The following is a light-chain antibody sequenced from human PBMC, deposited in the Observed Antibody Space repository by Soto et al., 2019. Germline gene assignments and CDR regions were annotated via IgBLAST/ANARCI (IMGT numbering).Light chain of an antibody. V-gene: IGKV3-11*01. CDR1: QSIGSY. CDR2: DAS. Sequence: EIVLTQSPVTLSLSPGERATLSCRASQSIGSYLAWYQQKPGQAPRLLMYDASNRASGIPARFSGSGSGTDFTLTISSLEPEDFAVYYCQQRSDWPPITFGQGTRLEIK. CDR3: QQRSDWPPIT. J-gene: IGKJ5*01.